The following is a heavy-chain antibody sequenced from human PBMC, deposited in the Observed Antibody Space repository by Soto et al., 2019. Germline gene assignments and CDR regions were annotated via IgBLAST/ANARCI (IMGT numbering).Heavy chain of an antibody. J-gene: IGHJ4*02. CDR2: INHSGNT. CDR1: GYSISSGYY. CDR3: GRSGDDYGSYIDY. Sequence: SETLSLTCGVSGYSISSGYYGAWVRQSPEKGLEWIGSINHSGNTYYNPSLQSRVTISVDTSKNQFSLKLISVTAADTAVYYCGRSGDDYGSYIDYWGQGTLGPSPQ. D-gene: IGHD4-17*01. V-gene: IGHV4-38-2*01.